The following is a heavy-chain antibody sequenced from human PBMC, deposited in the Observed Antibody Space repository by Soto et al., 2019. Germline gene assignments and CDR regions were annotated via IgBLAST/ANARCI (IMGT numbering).Heavy chain of an antibody. CDR1: GYAFTGYA. CDR3: ARGDYYDSSGLDL. J-gene: IGHJ5*02. D-gene: IGHD3-22*01. V-gene: IGHV1-3*01. Sequence: QAHLLQSGAEVRKPGASVKLSCTAAGYAFTGYAIHWVRQAPGQGLEWMGWINAGNGYTKFSQNFQVRVAVTRDTSSSMAYMALSSLRFEDTAVYYCARGDYYDSSGLDLWGQGTLVTVSS. CDR2: INAGNGYT.